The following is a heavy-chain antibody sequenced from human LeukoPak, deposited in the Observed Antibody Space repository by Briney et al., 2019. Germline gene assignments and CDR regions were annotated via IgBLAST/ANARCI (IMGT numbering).Heavy chain of an antibody. J-gene: IGHJ4*02. CDR1: GFTFSSYA. V-gene: IGHV3-30-3*01. CDR2: ISYDGSNK. CDR3: ARAPAGASHGYFDY. D-gene: IGHD1-26*01. Sequence: PGRSLRLSCAASGFTFSSYAMHWVRQAPGKGLEWVAVISYDGSNKYYADSVKGRFTISRDNSKNTLYLQMNSLRAEDTAVYCCARAPAGASHGYFDYWGQGTLVTVSS.